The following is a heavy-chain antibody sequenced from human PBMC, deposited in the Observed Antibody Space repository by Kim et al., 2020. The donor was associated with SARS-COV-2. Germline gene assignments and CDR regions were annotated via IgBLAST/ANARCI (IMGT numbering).Heavy chain of an antibody. D-gene: IGHD2-15*01. CDR2: IYYSWGS. CDR3: ARLDCYDGSCYDAH. V-gene: IGHV4-59*13. J-gene: IGHJ4*02. CDR1: GGSLTSYY. Sequence: SETLSLTCSVSGGSLTSYYWSWIRQPPGKGLEWIGYIYYSWGSSVYNPSLKSRVTVSVDTSKNQFSLKLTSVTAADTAVYYCARLDCYDGSCYDAHWGQGTLVTVSS.